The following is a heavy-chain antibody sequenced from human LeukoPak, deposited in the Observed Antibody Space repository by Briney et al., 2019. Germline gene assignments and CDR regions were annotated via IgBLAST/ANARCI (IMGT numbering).Heavy chain of an antibody. D-gene: IGHD2-15*01. Sequence: GGSLRLSCAASGFTFGSYAMYWVRQAPGKGLEWVSGIFGSGGSAHYADSMKGRFTISRGNSKNTVYMQMDSLKVKDTAIYYCAKTTTGYSSGRYPAWPIDYWGQGTLVTVSS. J-gene: IGHJ4*02. CDR1: GFTFGSYA. CDR3: AKTTTGYSSGRYPAWPIDY. V-gene: IGHV3-23*01. CDR2: IFGSGGSA.